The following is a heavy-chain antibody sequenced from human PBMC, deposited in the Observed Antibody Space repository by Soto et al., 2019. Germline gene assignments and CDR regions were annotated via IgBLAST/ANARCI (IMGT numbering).Heavy chain of an antibody. CDR3: AREELQEAPYYYYGMDV. J-gene: IGHJ6*02. V-gene: IGHV4-30-4*01. CDR1: GGSISSGDYY. D-gene: IGHD1-26*01. Sequence: SETLSLTCTVSGGSISSGDYYWSWIRQPPGKGLERIGYIYYSGSTYYNPSLKSRVTISVDTSKNQFSLKLSSVAAADTAVYYCAREELQEAPYYYYGMDVWGQGTTVTVSS. CDR2: IYYSGST.